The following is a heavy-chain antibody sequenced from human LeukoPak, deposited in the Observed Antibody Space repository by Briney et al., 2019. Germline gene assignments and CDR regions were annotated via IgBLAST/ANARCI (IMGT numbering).Heavy chain of an antibody. CDR1: GFTFSSYA. Sequence: HPGGSLRLSCAASGFTFSSYAMSWVRQAPGKGLEWVSAISGSGGSTYYADSVKGRFTISRDNSKNTLYLQMNSLRVEDTAVYYCAKDSEKGHNWAPFDHWGQGTLVTVSS. J-gene: IGHJ4*02. CDR2: ISGSGGST. D-gene: IGHD5-24*01. V-gene: IGHV3-23*01. CDR3: AKDSEKGHNWAPFDH.